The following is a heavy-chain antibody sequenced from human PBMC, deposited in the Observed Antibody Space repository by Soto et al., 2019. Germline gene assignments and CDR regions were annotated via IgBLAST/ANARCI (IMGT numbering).Heavy chain of an antibody. CDR3: ATDQGVITTFGVVVPFFDY. CDR1: GFTFSDAW. Sequence: EVQLVESAGGLVKPGGSLRVSCAASGFTFSDAWMNWVRQAPGRGLEWVGRIKSKSVGGAIEYAAPVRGRFTISRDDSKETVFLQMDSLRTEDTAVYFCATDQGVITTFGVVVPFFDYWGLGTRVTVSS. D-gene: IGHD3-3*01. V-gene: IGHV3-15*07. CDR2: IKSKSVGGAI. J-gene: IGHJ4*02.